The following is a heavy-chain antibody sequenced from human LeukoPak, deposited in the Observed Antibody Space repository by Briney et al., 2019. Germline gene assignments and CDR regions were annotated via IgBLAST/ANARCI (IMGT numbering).Heavy chain of an antibody. CDR1: GGSFSGYY. CDR2: ITHSGST. J-gene: IGHJ4*02. D-gene: IGHD3-9*01. Sequence: SETLSLTCAVYGGSFSGYYWTWIRQPPGKGLEWIGEITHSGSTNYNPSLKSRVTISVDTSKNQFSLKLSSVTAADTAVYYCARGQDDILTNFDYWGQGTLVTVSS. V-gene: IGHV4-34*01. CDR3: ARGQDDILTNFDY.